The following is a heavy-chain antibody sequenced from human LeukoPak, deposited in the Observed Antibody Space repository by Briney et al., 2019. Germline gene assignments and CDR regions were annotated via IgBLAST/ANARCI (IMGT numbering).Heavy chain of an antibody. D-gene: IGHD3-22*01. J-gene: IGHJ4*02. CDR3: ARAYYHDTSSYQGFDF. V-gene: IGHV1-18*01. Sequence: ASAKVSCKASGYTFTNYGFTWVRQAPGQGLEWMGWISAYNGNTDYAQKLQGRVTMTTDTSTSTAYMELRSLRSDDTAVYFCARAYYHDTSSYQGFDFWGQGTLVTVSS. CDR2: ISAYNGNT. CDR1: GYTFTNYG.